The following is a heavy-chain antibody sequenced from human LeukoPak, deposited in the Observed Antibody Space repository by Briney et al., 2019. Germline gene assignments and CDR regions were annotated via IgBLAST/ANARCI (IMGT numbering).Heavy chain of an antibody. CDR3: ARGCRDRRTVSYKYYFDY. CDR2: INHSGST. J-gene: IGHJ4*02. Sequence: ETLSLTCAVXGGSFSGYYWSWIRQTPGRGLEWIGEINHSGSTNYNPSLKSRVTISVDTSKNQFSLKLSSVTAADTAVYFCARGCRDRRTVSYKYYFDYWGQGTLVTVSS. V-gene: IGHV4-34*01. D-gene: IGHD4-4*01. CDR1: GGSFSGYY.